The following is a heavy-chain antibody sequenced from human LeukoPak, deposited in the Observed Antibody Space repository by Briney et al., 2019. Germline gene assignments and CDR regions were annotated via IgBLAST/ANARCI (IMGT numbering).Heavy chain of an antibody. CDR1: GFTFSTYP. CDR3: ARRGPGGSYYYDY. D-gene: IGHD1-26*01. V-gene: IGHV3-21*05. J-gene: IGHJ4*02. CDR2: IRDTGNDM. Sequence: GGSLRLSCAASGFTFSTYPMNWVRQAPGKGLEWISNIRDTGNDMYYADSVKGRFTISRDNSKSTLYLQMNSLRAEDTAVYYCARRGPGGSYYYDYWGQGTLVTVSS.